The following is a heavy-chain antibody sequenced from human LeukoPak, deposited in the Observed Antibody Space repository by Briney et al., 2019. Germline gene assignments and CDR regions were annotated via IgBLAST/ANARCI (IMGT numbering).Heavy chain of an antibody. Sequence: PSETLSLTCTVSGGSISSSSYYWGWIRQPPGKGLEWIGSIYYSGSTYYNPSLKSRVTISVDTSKNQFSLKLSSVTAADTAVYYCARDWDRMVRGVPLPFDYWGQGTLVTVSS. J-gene: IGHJ4*02. CDR1: GGSISSSSYY. CDR3: ARDWDRMVRGVPLPFDY. CDR2: IYYSGST. V-gene: IGHV4-39*07. D-gene: IGHD3-10*01.